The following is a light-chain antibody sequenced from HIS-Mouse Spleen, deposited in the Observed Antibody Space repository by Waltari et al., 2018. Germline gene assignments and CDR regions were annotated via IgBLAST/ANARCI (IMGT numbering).Light chain of an antibody. CDR1: SRDVGGYNY. Sequence: QSALTQPPSASRAPGQSVTISCPGTSRDVGGYNYVPGYQQHPGKAPKLMLYEVSKRPSGVPDRFSGSKSGNTASLTVSGLQAEDEADYYCSSYAGSNNLGVFGGGTKLTVL. CDR2: EVS. J-gene: IGLJ2*01. CDR3: SSYAGSNNLGV. V-gene: IGLV2-8*01.